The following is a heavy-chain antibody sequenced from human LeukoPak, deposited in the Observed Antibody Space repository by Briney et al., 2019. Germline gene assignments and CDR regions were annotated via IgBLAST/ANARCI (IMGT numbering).Heavy chain of an antibody. CDR3: AKVRGDRYGSGSFDY. CDR2: IKQDGSEK. Sequence: GGSLRLSCAATGFTFSSYWMSWVRQAPGKGLEWVANIKQDGSEKYYVDSVKGRFTISRDNSKNTLYLQMNSLRAEDTAVYYCAKVRGDRYGSGSFDYWGQGTLVTVSS. V-gene: IGHV3-7*01. J-gene: IGHJ4*02. D-gene: IGHD3-10*01. CDR1: GFTFSSYW.